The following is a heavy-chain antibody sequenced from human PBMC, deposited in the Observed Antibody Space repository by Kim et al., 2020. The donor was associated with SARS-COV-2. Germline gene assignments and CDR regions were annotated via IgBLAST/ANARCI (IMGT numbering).Heavy chain of an antibody. Sequence: SETLSLTCAVSGVSISGTNWWSWVRQPPGKGLEWIGEIFHTGGTDYNPSLKSRVTISVDNSKNHFSLILTSVTAADTAVYYCARDAGVRGAPYYFDYWGRGALVTVSS. J-gene: IGHJ4*01. CDR3: ARDAGVRGAPYYFDY. CDR2: IFHTGGT. D-gene: IGHD1-26*01. V-gene: IGHV4-4*02. CDR1: GVSISGTNW.